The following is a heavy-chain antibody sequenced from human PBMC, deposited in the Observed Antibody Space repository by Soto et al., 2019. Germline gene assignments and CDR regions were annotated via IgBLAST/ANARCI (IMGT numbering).Heavy chain of an antibody. D-gene: IGHD3-3*01. CDR1: GFTFSSYS. CDR3: ARDQSLATDDFWSGRIKPRNYYYYGIDV. CDR2: ISSSSSTI. Sequence: GGSLRLSCAASGFTFSSYSMNWVRQAPGKGLEWVSYISSSSSTIYYADSVKGRFTISRDNAKNSLYLQMNSLRDEDTAVYYCARDQSLATDDFWSGRIKPRNYYYYGIDVWGQGTTVTVSS. J-gene: IGHJ6*02. V-gene: IGHV3-48*02.